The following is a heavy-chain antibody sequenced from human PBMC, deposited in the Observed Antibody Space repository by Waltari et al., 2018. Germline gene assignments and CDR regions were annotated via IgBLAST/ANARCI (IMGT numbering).Heavy chain of an antibody. V-gene: IGHV1-2*06. J-gene: IGHJ5*02. CDR2: INPNSGGT. D-gene: IGHD2-15*01. Sequence: QVQLVQSGAEVKKPGASVKVSCKASGYTFTGYYMHWVRQAPGQGLEWMGRINPNSGGTNYAQKFQGRVTMTRDTSISTAYMELSRLRSDDTAVYYCARSISVVVVAAPSNWFDPWGQGTLVTVSS. CDR3: ARSISVVVVAAPSNWFDP. CDR1: GYTFTGYY.